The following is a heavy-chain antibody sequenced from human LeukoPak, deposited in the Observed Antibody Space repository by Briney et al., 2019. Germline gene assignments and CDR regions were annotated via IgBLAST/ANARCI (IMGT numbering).Heavy chain of an antibody. CDR1: GFTFRTYA. CDR3: VKEERGYSYGDY. V-gene: IGHV3-23*01. D-gene: IGHD5-18*01. Sequence: GGSLRLSCVGSGFTFRTYAMIWVRQAPGKGLQWVSAISDSGGSTYYADSVKGRFTISRDNSKNTLYLQMHSLRADDTARYYCVKEERGYSYGDYWGQGTLVTVSS. J-gene: IGHJ4*02. CDR2: ISDSGGST.